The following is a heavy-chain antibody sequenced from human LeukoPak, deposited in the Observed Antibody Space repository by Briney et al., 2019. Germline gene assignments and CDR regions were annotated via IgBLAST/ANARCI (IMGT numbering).Heavy chain of an antibody. Sequence: GGSLRLSCAASGFTFSTYAMSWVRQTPEKGLEWVSTISDGGGGKYYADSVKGRFTISRDNSKNTLYLQMKSLRADDTAVYYCAKDIGRYRNNYFDYWGQGALVTVSS. V-gene: IGHV3-23*01. J-gene: IGHJ4*02. CDR1: GFTFSTYA. CDR2: ISDGGGGK. CDR3: AKDIGRYRNNYFDY. D-gene: IGHD3-16*02.